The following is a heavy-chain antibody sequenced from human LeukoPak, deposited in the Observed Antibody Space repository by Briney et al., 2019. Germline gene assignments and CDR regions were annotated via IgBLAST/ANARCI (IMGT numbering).Heavy chain of an antibody. CDR3: AKDRSLRFLEWERRDAFDI. D-gene: IGHD3-3*01. Sequence: GGSLRLSCAASGFSFSSYEMNWVRQAPGKGLECVSYIGSSGSTVYYADSVKGRFTISRDNSKNTLYLQMNSLRAEDTAVYYCAKDRSLRFLEWERRDAFDIWGQGTMVTVSS. V-gene: IGHV3-48*03. CDR1: GFSFSSYE. J-gene: IGHJ3*02. CDR2: IGSSGSTV.